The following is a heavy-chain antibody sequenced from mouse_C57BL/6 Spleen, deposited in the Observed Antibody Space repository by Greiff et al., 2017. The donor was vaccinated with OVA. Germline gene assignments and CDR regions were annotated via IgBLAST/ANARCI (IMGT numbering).Heavy chain of an antibody. CDR2: ISDGGSYT. Sequence: EVHLVESGGGLVKPGGSLKLSCAASGFTFSSYAMSWVRQTPEKRLEWVATISDGGSYTYYPDNVKGRFTISRDNAKNNLYLQMSHLKSEDTAMYYCARDRDYSNWFAYWGQGTLVTVSA. V-gene: IGHV5-4*01. CDR1: GFTFSSYA. J-gene: IGHJ3*01. D-gene: IGHD2-5*01. CDR3: ARDRDYSNWFAY.